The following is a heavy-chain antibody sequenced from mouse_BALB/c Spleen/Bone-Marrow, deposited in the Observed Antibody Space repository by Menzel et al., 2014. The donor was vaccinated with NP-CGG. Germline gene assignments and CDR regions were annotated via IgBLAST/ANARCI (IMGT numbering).Heavy chain of an antibody. D-gene: IGHD2-4*01. CDR1: GFTFSSYA. V-gene: IGHV5-9-3*01. CDR3: ARHGITRPLDY. J-gene: IGHJ2*01. CDR2: ISSGGSYT. Sequence: EVKLVESGGGLVKPGGSLKLSCAASGFTFSSYAMSWVRQTPEKRLEWVATISSGGSYTYYPDSVKGRFTISRDNAKNTLYPQMSSLRSEDTAMYYCARHGITRPLDYWGQGTTLTVSS.